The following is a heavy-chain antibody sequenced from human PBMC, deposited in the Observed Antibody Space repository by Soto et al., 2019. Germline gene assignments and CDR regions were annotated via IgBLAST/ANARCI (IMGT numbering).Heavy chain of an antibody. J-gene: IGHJ4*02. D-gene: IGHD3-10*01. CDR1: GYSFTSTC. Sequence: ASVNVSCKSSGYSFTSTCISWVRQAPGQGPECMGWTSTFNGEAKYAQKLQGRVTMTTDTSTTTAYMELRSLTSDDTAVYYCARDLDGSGSYFTDYWGQGTLVTVSS. CDR3: ARDLDGSGSYFTDY. CDR2: TSTFNGEA. V-gene: IGHV1-18*01.